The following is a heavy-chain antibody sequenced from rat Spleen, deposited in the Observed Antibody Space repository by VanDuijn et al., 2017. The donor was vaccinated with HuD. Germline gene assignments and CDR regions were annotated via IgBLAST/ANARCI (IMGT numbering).Heavy chain of an antibody. V-gene: IGHV5S10*01. D-gene: IGHD1-12*02. CDR2: ISYDGSTT. Sequence: EVQLVESGGGLVQPGRSLKLSCAASGFTFSDYNMAWVRQAPKKGLEWVAIISYDGSTTYYRDSVKGRFTISRDNAKSTLYLQMDSLRSEDTATYYCASLYDGPLCFDYWGQGVMVTVSS. CDR1: GFTFSDYN. J-gene: IGHJ2*01. CDR3: ASLYDGPLCFDY.